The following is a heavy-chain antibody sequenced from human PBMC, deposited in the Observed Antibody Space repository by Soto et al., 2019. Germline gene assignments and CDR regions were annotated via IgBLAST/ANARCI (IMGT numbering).Heavy chain of an antibody. J-gene: IGHJ4*02. V-gene: IGHV1-3*01. D-gene: IGHD7-27*01. CDR1: GYTSSSYA. CDR3: AKDTGDGTFDF. Sequence: ASVKVSCKASGYTSSSYAMHWVRQAPGQRLEWMGWINAGYGNTKSSQKFQDRVTISRDTSASTAYMELTSLRSEDTAVYYCAKDTGDGTFDFWGQGTLVTVSS. CDR2: INAGYGNT.